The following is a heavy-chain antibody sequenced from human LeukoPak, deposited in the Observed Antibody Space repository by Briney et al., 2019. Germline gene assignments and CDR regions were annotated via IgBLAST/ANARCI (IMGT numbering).Heavy chain of an antibody. CDR2: IIPIFCTA. Sequence: GSSVKVSCKASGGTFSSYAISWVRQAPGQGLAWMGGIIPIFCTANYPQKFQGRVTITADESTSTAYMELSSLRSEDTAVYYCARGLFYYDSSGYYYYYYYMDVWGKGTTVTVSS. D-gene: IGHD3-22*01. CDR3: ARGLFYYDSSGYYYYYYYMDV. CDR1: GGTFSSYA. J-gene: IGHJ6*03. V-gene: IGHV1-69*01.